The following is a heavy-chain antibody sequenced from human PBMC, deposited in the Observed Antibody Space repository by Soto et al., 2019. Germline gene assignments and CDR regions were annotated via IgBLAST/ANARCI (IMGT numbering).Heavy chain of an antibody. CDR2: INWKSDI. CDR1: GFTFDDNA. V-gene: IGHV3-9*01. D-gene: IGHD3-16*01. Sequence: GGSLRLSCAVSGFTFDDNAMHWVRQAPEKCLEWVSGINWKSDIGYADSVKGRFTISRDNAENSLYLQMNSLRAEDTALYYCAISQDRGGRTTFVYWGQGXQVTVYS. J-gene: IGHJ4*02. CDR3: AISQDRGGRTTFVY.